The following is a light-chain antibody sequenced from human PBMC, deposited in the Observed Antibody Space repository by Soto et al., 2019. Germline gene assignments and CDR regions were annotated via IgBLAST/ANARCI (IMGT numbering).Light chain of an antibody. J-gene: IGLJ3*02. CDR1: SSNIGAGYD. CDR2: GNS. Sequence: ELTQPPSVSGAPGQRVTISCTGSSSNIGAGYDVHWYQQLPGTAPKLLIYGNSNRPSGVPDRFSGSKSGTSASLAITGLQAEDEADYYCQSYDSSLSGWVFGGGTKLTVL. V-gene: IGLV1-40*01. CDR3: QSYDSSLSGWV.